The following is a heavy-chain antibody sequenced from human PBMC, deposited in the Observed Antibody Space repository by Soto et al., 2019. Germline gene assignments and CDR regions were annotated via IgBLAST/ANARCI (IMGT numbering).Heavy chain of an antibody. CDR1: GFTISSYG. D-gene: IGHD6-13*01. CDR2: ISYDGSNK. CDR3: AKESIAVTGYYYYGMDV. V-gene: IGHV3-30*18. Sequence: GGSLRLSCAASGFTISSYGMHWVRQAPGKGLEWVAVISYDGSNKYYADSVKGRFTISRDNSKNTLYLQLNGLRTEDTAVYYCAKESIAVTGYYYYGMDVWGQGTTVTVSS. J-gene: IGHJ6*02.